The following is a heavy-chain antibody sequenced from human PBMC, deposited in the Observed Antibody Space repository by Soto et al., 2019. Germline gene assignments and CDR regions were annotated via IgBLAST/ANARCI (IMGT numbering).Heavy chain of an antibody. V-gene: IGHV1-58*02. CDR2: IVVGSGNT. D-gene: IGHD6-13*01. CDR3: AAGYSSSWHYYYMDV. Sequence: SVKVSCKAAGFAFTSSAMQWVPHARGQRLEWIGWIVVGSGNTNYAQKFQERVTITRDMSTSTAYMELSSLRSEDTAVYYCAAGYSSSWHYYYMDVWGKGTTVTVS. CDR1: GFAFTSSA. J-gene: IGHJ6*03.